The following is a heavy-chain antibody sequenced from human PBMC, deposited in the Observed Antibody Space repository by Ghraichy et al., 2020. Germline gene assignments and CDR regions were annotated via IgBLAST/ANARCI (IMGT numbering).Heavy chain of an antibody. J-gene: IGHJ5*02. CDR1: GGSFSGYY. D-gene: IGHD3-3*01. CDR2: INHSGST. V-gene: IGHV4-34*01. Sequence: SETLSLTCAVYGGSFSGYYWSWIRQPPGKGLEWIGEINHSGSTNYNPSLKSRVTISVDTSKNQFSLKLSSVTAADTAVYYCARELGDFWSGYYLNWFDPWGQGTLVTVSS. CDR3: ARELGDFWSGYYLNWFDP.